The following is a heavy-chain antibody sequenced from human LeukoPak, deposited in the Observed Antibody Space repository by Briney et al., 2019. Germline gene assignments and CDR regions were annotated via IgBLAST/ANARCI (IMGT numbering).Heavy chain of an antibody. J-gene: IGHJ3*02. CDR2: ISYDGSNR. CDR3: PRDRGGPYSGGDCYFAAFDI. V-gene: IGHV3-30-3*01. D-gene: IGHD2-21*02. Sequence: PGGSLRLSCAASGFTFSNYAMHWVRQAPGKGLEWLSLISYDGSNRYYADSVKGRFTISRDNSKNTLYLQMNSLRTEDTALYYCPRDRGGPYSGGDCYFAAFDIWGQGTLVTVSS. CDR1: GFTFSNYA.